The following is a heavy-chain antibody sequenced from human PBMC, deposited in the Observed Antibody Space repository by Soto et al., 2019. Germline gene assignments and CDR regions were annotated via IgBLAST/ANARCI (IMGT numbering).Heavy chain of an antibody. J-gene: IGHJ4*02. CDR3: ARGEWWLFDY. D-gene: IGHD2-15*01. Sequence: CKAFGYTLTNYAIHLVRQAPGQRLEWMGWINAGNGNTKYSQKFQGRVTITRDTSASTAYMELSSLRSEDTAVYYCARGEWWLFDYWGQGTLVTVSS. CDR1: GYTLTNYA. V-gene: IGHV1-3*01. CDR2: INAGNGNT.